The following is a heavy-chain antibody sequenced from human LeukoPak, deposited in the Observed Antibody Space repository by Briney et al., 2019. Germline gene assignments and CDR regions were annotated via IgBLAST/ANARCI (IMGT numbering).Heavy chain of an antibody. V-gene: IGHV5-51*01. CDR3: ARHYQLGTSPNAFDI. CDR1: GYSFTTYW. Sequence: GESLKISCKGSGYSFTTYWIAWVRQMPGRGLEWMGIIYPGDSDTRYSPSFQGQVTISADKSITTAYLQWSSLKASDTAMYYCARHYQLGTSPNAFDIWGQGTMVTVSS. D-gene: IGHD5-24*01. CDR2: IYPGDSDT. J-gene: IGHJ3*02.